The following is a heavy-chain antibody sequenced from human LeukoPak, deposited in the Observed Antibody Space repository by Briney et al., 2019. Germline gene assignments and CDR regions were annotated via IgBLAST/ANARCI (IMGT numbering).Heavy chain of an antibody. CDR2: IYYSGST. V-gene: IGHV4-61*05. CDR3: ARRRLSAPFDTFDI. J-gene: IGHJ3*02. Sequence: SETLSLTCTVSGGSISSSSYSWSWIRQPPGKGLEWIGYIYYSGSTPYNPSLKSRVTISEDTSKTQFALNLSSVTAADTAVYYYARRRLSAPFDTFDIWGPGAMVTVSP. CDR1: GGSISSSSYS.